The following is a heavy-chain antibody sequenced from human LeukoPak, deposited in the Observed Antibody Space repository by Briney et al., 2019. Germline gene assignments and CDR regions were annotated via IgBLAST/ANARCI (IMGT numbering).Heavy chain of an antibody. CDR3: ASSARRVTTTFDY. J-gene: IGHJ4*02. CDR2: IYYSGST. V-gene: IGHV4-59*08. Sequence: GSLRLSCAASGFTFDDYGMSWIRQPPGKGLEWIGYIYYSGSTNYNPSLKSRVTISVDTSKNQFSLKLSSVTAADTAVYYCASSARRVTTTFDYWGQGTLVTVSS. D-gene: IGHD4-17*01. CDR1: GFTFDDYG.